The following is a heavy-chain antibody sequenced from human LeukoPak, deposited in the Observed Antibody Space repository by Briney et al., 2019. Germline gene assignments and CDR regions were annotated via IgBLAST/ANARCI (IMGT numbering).Heavy chain of an antibody. D-gene: IGHD3-22*01. Sequence: GRSLRLYCAASGFTFSSYGMHWVRQAPGKGLEWVAVIWYDGSNKYYADSVRGRFTISRDNSKNTLYLQMNSLRAEDTAVYYCARAVWDYYDSSEPLDYWGQGTLVTVSS. V-gene: IGHV3-33*01. CDR1: GFTFSSYG. J-gene: IGHJ4*02. CDR3: ARAVWDYYDSSEPLDY. CDR2: IWYDGSNK.